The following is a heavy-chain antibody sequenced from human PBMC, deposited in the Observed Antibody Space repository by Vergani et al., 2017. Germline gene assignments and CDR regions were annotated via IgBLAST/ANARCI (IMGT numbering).Heavy chain of an antibody. Sequence: EVRLLESGGGLVQPGGSLRLSCAASGFTFNIYAMSWVRQAPGKGLEWVSSISGTDGRTYYADSVKGRFTISRDNSKNTLYLQMNSLRAEDTAVYFCVKDPRDIVAVPGPHEYWGQGTLVTVSS. CDR3: VKDPRDIVAVPGPHEY. J-gene: IGHJ4*02. CDR2: ISGTDGRT. D-gene: IGHD2-2*01. V-gene: IGHV3-23*01. CDR1: GFTFNIYA.